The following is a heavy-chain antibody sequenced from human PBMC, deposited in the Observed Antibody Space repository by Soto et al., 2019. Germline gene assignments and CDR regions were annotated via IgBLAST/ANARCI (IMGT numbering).Heavy chain of an antibody. Sequence: SETLSLTCTVSGGSISSYYWSWIRQPPGKGLEWIGYIYYSGSTNYNPSLKSRVTISVDTSKNQFSLKLSSVTAADTAVYYCARDLYSSSSDAFDIWGQGTIVTVSS. V-gene: IGHV4-59*01. CDR1: GGSISSYY. J-gene: IGHJ3*02. CDR2: IYYSGST. D-gene: IGHD6-13*01. CDR3: ARDLYSSSSDAFDI.